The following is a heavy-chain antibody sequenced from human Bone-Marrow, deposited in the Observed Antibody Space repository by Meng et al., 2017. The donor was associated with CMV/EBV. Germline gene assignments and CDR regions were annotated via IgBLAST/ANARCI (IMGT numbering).Heavy chain of an antibody. D-gene: IGHD2-15*01. Sequence: SETLSLTCTVSGGSISSTNYYWAWIRQSPGKGLEWIGSIYYSGSTYYNPSLKSRVTISVDTSKNQFSLKLSSVTAADTAVYYCASAYCSGGSPSCYYYYYGMDVWGQGTTVTVSS. V-gene: IGHV4-39*07. CDR3: ASAYCSGGSPSCYYYYYGMDV. CDR2: IYYSGST. CDR1: GGSISSTNYY. J-gene: IGHJ6*02.